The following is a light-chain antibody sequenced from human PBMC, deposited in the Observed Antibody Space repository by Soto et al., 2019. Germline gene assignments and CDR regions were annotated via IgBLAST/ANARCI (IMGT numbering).Light chain of an antibody. CDR3: AAWDDSLNGHVV. CDR2: SNN. V-gene: IGLV1-44*01. J-gene: IGLJ2*01. CDR1: SSNIGSNT. Sequence: QSVLTQPPSASGTPGPRVTISCSGSSSNIGSNTVNWYQQLPGTAPKLLIYSNNQRPSGVPDRFSGSKSGTSASLAISGRQSEDEADYYWAAWDDSLNGHVVFGGGTKLTVL.